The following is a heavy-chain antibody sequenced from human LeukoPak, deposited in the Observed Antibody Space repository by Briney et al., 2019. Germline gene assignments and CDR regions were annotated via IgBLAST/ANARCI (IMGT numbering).Heavy chain of an antibody. CDR3: ATDLYGSGGFDP. J-gene: IGHJ5*02. Sequence: ASVKVSCKVSGYTLTELSMHWVRQAPGKGLEWMGGFDPEDGETIYAQKFQGRVTMTEDTSTDTAYMELSSLRSEDTAVYYCATDLYGSGGFDPWGQGTLVTVSS. CDR2: FDPEDGET. V-gene: IGHV1-24*01. CDR1: GYTLTELS. D-gene: IGHD3-10*01.